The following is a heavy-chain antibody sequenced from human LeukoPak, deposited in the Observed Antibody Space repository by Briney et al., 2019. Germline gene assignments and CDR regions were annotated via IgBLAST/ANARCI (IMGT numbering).Heavy chain of an antibody. J-gene: IGHJ5*02. CDR3: ARNRQVRTPTFDP. D-gene: IGHD4-23*01. Sequence: SETLSLTCSVPGGSITSYYWCSIRQPPGTGLERIGYIYYTWSSNNKHYLESRMGISVDTSKNQFSLKFSSVTGAGTAVYYCARNRQVRTPTFDPWGQGTMVTVSS. CDR2: IYYTWSS. CDR1: GGSITSYY. V-gene: IGHV4-59*01.